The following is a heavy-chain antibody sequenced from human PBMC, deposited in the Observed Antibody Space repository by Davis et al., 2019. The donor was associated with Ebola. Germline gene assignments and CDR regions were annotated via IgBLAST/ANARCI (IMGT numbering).Heavy chain of an antibody. Sequence: SVKVSCKASGGTFSSSAISWVRQAPGQGLEWMGGIIPIFGTANYAQKFQGRVTITADESTSTAYMELSSLRSEDTAVYYCARDRAPEDVYYYGSGSPPAEYFQHWGQGTLVTVSS. D-gene: IGHD3-10*01. CDR1: GGTFSSSA. CDR3: ARDRAPEDVYYYGSGSPPAEYFQH. J-gene: IGHJ1*01. V-gene: IGHV1-69*13. CDR2: IIPIFGTA.